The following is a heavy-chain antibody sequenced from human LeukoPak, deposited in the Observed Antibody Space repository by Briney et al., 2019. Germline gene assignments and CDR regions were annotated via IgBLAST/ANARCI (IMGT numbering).Heavy chain of an antibody. CDR2: IYTSGST. Sequence: TLSLTCTVSGGSISSGSYYWSWIRQPAGKGLEWIGRIYTSGSTNYNPSLKSRVTISVDTSKNQFSLKLSSVTAADTAVYYCARVKDFWSGYQSNWFDPWGQGTLVTVSS. CDR3: ARVKDFWSGYQSNWFDP. D-gene: IGHD3-3*01. CDR1: GGSISSGSYY. V-gene: IGHV4-61*02. J-gene: IGHJ5*02.